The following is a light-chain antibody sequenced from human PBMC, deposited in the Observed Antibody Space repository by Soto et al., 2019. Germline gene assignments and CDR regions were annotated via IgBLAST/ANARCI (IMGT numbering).Light chain of an antibody. CDR1: QSVSST. CDR2: GAS. J-gene: IGKJ3*01. CDR3: QQYNNWPPIT. Sequence: ELVMTQSPAPLSVSPGERATLSCRASQSVSSTLARSQQKPGQAPRLLIYGASTRATGIPARFSGSGSGTEFTLTISSLQSEDFAVYYCQQYNNWPPITFGPGTKVDIK. V-gene: IGKV3-15*01.